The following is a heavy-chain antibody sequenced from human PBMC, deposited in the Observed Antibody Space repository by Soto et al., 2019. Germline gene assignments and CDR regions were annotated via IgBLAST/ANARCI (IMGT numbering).Heavy chain of an antibody. Sequence: QLQLQESGPGLVKPSETLSLTCTVSGGSISSSSYYWGWIRQAPGKGLEWIGRIYYSGSTYYNPSLKSLVTISVDTSKNQFSLKLCSVTAADTAVYYCASSEFHLGQGTLVTVSS. CDR1: GGSISSSSYY. V-gene: IGHV4-39*01. J-gene: IGHJ4*02. D-gene: IGHD3-10*01. CDR3: ASSEFH. CDR2: IYYSGST.